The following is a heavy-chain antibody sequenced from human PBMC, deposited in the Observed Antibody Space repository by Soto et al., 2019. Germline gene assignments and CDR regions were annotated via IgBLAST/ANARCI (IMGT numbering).Heavy chain of an antibody. CDR2: IYWDDDK. V-gene: IGHV2-5*02. Sequence: QITLKESGPTLVKPTQTLTLTCTCSGFSLSTSGVGVGWIRQPPGKALEWLALIYWDDDKRYSQSLQSRLTISKDTSKNQVVLTMTNMDPVDTATYYCAHRPPYCSGSYVWGYWGQGTMVTVSS. CDR1: GFSLSTSGVG. CDR3: AHRPPYCSGSYVWGY. D-gene: IGHD3-10*01. J-gene: IGHJ4*02.